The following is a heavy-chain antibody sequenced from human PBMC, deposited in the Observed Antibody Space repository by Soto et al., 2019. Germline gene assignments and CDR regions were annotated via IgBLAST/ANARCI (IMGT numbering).Heavy chain of an antibody. CDR2: VRNKANSYTT. CDR1: GFTFSAHY. CDR3: VRVGITTTPYYFDY. D-gene: IGHD1-20*01. Sequence: EVQLVESGGDLVQPAGSLRLACAASGFTFSAHYMDWVRQAPGKGLEWVARVRNKANSYTTEYAASGQGRFTVSRDDSTNLLYLQMNRLRTEDTSVYACVRVGITTTPYYFDYWGQGTLVTVSS. J-gene: IGHJ4*02. V-gene: IGHV3-72*01.